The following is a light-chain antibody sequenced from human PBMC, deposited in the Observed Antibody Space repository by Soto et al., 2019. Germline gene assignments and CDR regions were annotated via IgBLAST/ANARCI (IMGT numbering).Light chain of an antibody. J-gene: IGKJ2*03. CDR1: QSISTY. CDR3: QQYNTS. CDR2: DAS. Sequence: DIQMTQYPSTLSASIGDRVTITCRASQSISTYLTWYQQKPGKAPKLLIYDASSLGSEVPSRFSGSVSGTEFTLPISSLQPDDFATYYGQQYNTSFGQGTKLEIK. V-gene: IGKV1-5*01.